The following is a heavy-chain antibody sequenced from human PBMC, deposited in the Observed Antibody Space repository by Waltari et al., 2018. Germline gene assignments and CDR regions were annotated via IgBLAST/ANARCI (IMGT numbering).Heavy chain of an antibody. V-gene: IGHV4-34*01. CDR3: ARGRRLLPRY. CDR1: GGSFSGYY. CDR2: INHSGST. J-gene: IGHJ4*02. D-gene: IGHD2-15*01. Sequence: QVQLQQWGAGLLKPSETLSLTCAVYGGSFSGYYWSWIRQPPGKGLEWIGEINHSGSTNYNPSLKSRVTISVDTSKNQFSLKLSSVTAADTAVYYCARGRRLLPRYWGQGTLVTVSS.